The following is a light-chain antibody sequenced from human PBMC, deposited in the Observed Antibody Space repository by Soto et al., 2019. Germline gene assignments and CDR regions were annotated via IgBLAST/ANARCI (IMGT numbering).Light chain of an antibody. CDR3: QQRSNWPPLT. CDR2: DAS. V-gene: IGKV3-11*01. J-gene: IGKJ1*01. CDR1: QTVSSD. Sequence: DIVLTQSPATVSLSPGERATLSCRASQTVSSDLAWYQQKPGEAPRLLIYDASNRATGTPARFSGSGSGTDFTLTISSLEPEDFAVYYCQQRSNWPPLTFGQGTKVDIK.